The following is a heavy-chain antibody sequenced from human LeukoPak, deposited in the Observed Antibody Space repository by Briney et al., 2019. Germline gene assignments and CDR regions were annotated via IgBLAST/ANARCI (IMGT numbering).Heavy chain of an antibody. Sequence: GRPLRLSCAASGFTFSTYGMHWVREAPGKGLEGVAFIRYDGSNKYYADSVKGRFTISRDNSKNTLYLQMNRLRAGHTAAYFSAKYNDPWKSTSISDFDYWAQGTLVTVSS. V-gene: IGHV3-30*02. CDR1: GFTFSTYG. CDR3: AKYNDPWKSTSISDFDY. J-gene: IGHJ4*02. CDR2: IRYDGSNK. D-gene: IGHD5-24*01.